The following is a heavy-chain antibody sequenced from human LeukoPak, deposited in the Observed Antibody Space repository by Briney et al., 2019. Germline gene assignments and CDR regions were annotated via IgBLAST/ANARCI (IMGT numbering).Heavy chain of an antibody. CDR3: ARALWFGETFPAY. V-gene: IGHV3-7*01. CDR1: GFTFSSYW. Sequence: GGSLRLSCAASGFTFSSYWVSWVRQAPGKGLEWVANIKQDGSEKYYVDSVKGRFTISRDNAKNSLYLQMNSLRAEDTAVYYCARALWFGETFPAYWGQGTLVTVSS. CDR2: IKQDGSEK. J-gene: IGHJ4*02. D-gene: IGHD3-10*01.